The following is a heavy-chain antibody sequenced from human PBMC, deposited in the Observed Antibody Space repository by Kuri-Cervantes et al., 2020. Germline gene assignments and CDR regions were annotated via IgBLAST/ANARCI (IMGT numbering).Heavy chain of an antibody. J-gene: IGHJ5*02. V-gene: IGHV3-21*01. CDR2: ISSSSSYI. Sequence: GESLKISCAASGFTFSSYSMNWVRQAPGKGLEWVSSISSSSSYIYYADSVKGRFTITRDNAKNSLYLQMNSLRAEDTAVYYCAKASSSGPGWFDAWGQGTLVTVSS. CDR3: AKASSSGPGWFDA. D-gene: IGHD6-25*01. CDR1: GFTFSSYS.